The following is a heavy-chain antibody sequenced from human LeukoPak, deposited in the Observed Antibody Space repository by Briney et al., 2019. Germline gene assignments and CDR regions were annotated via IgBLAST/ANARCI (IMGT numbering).Heavy chain of an antibody. J-gene: IGHJ4*02. V-gene: IGHV3-48*03. D-gene: IGHD3-3*01. Sequence: GGSLRLSCEDAGFTLGSYEMSWVRQAPGGGLEWIAYVRSSGSAFSYADSVKGRFTIARDNAKNSVYLEMNSLRADDTAVYYCARSARLMKGVVEVTALDDWGQGTLVTVSS. CDR2: VRSSGSAF. CDR1: GFTLGSYE. CDR3: ARSARLMKGVVEVTALDD.